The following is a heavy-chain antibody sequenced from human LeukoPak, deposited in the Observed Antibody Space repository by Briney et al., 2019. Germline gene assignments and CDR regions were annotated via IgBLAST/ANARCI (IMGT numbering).Heavy chain of an antibody. CDR2: INHSGST. D-gene: IGHD1-26*01. J-gene: IGHJ6*02. Sequence: SETLSLTCAVYGGSFSGYYWSWIRQPPGKGLEWIGEINHSGSTNYNPSLKSRVTISVDTSKNQFSLKLISVTAADTAVYYCARDDSGSYHQLGVWGQGTTVTVSS. V-gene: IGHV4-34*01. CDR1: GGSFSGYY. CDR3: ARDDSGSYHQLGV.